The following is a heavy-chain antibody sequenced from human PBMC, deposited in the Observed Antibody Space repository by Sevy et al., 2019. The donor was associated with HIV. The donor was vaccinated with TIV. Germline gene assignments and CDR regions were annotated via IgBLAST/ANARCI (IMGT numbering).Heavy chain of an antibody. CDR1: GGSISSHY. Sequence: SETLSLTCIVSGGSISSHYWSWIRQPPGKGLEWIGYIYYPGSTNYNPSLKSRVTISVDMSKNQFSLKLSSVTAADTAVYYCARGLKDCRGGSCLWYFEHWGQGTLVTASS. V-gene: IGHV4-59*11. J-gene: IGHJ1*01. CDR2: IYYPGST. CDR3: ARGLKDCRGGSCLWYFEH. D-gene: IGHD2-15*01.